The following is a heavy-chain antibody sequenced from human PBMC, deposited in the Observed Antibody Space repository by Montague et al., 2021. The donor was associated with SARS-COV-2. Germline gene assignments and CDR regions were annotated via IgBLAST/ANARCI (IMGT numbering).Heavy chain of an antibody. D-gene: IGHD4-17*01. V-gene: IGHV3-30-3*01. CDR3: ARDFDDYGDSPGAFDI. J-gene: IGHJ3*02. CDR1: GFIFSSYA. CDR2: ISYDGSNK. Sequence: SLRLSCAASGFIFSSYAMHWVRQAPGKGLEWVAVISYDGSNKYYADSVKGRFTISRDNSKNTLYLQMNSLRAEDTAVYYCARDFDDYGDSPGAFDIWGQGTMVTVSS.